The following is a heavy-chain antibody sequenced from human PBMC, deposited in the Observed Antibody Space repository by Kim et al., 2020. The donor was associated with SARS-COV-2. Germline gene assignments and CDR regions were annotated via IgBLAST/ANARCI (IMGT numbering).Heavy chain of an antibody. V-gene: IGHV3-48*03. J-gene: IGHJ3*02. CDR3: ALPGGDYYYGSGKGSAFDI. CDR1: GFTFSSYE. D-gene: IGHD3-10*01. CDR2: ISSSGSTI. Sequence: GGSLRLSCAASGFTFSSYEMNWVRQAPGKGLEWVSYISSSGSTIYYADSVKGRFTISRDNAKNSLYLQMNSLRAEDTAVYYCALPGGDYYYGSGKGSAFDIWGQGTMVTVSS.